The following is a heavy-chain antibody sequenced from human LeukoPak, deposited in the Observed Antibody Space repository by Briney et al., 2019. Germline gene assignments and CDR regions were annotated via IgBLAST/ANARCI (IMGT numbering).Heavy chain of an antibody. V-gene: IGHV3-30*18. CDR1: GFTFSSYG. Sequence: GGSLRLSCAPSGFTFSSYGMHWVRQAPGKGLEWVAVISYDGSNKYYADSVKGRFTISRDNSKNTLYLQMNSLRAEDTAVYYCAKGRLNFDYWGQGTLVTVSS. CDR3: AKGRLNFDY. CDR2: ISYDGSNK. J-gene: IGHJ4*02. D-gene: IGHD3-22*01.